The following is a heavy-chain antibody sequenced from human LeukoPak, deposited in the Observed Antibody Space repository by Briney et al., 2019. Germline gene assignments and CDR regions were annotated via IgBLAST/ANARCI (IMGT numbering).Heavy chain of an antibody. J-gene: IGHJ4*02. Sequence: PGGSLRLSCAASGFTFSSYAMSWVRQAPGKGPEWVAGFNGRGDSTYYAESVRGRFTISRDTSKNTLYLQVSSLRVEDTAVYYCARDPYYYDSSAFYPFDYWGQGTLVTVSS. D-gene: IGHD3-22*01. CDR3: ARDPYYYDSSAFYPFDY. CDR1: GFTFSSYA. CDR2: FNGRGDST. V-gene: IGHV3-23*01.